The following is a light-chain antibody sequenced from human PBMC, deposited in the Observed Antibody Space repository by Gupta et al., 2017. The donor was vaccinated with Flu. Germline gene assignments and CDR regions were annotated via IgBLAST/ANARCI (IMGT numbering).Light chain of an antibody. V-gene: IGLV2-11*01. J-gene: IGLJ1*01. CDR1: SSDVGGYNY. CDR3: CSYAGSYSYV. CDR2: DVS. Sequence: QSALTQPRSVSGSPVQSVTIPCTGTSSDVGGYNYVSWYQQHPGKAPKLMIYDVSKRPSGVPDRFSGSKSGNTASLTISGLQAEDEADYYCCSYAGSYSYVFGTGTKVTVL.